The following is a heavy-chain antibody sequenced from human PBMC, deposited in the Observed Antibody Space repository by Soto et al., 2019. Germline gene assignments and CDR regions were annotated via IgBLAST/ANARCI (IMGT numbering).Heavy chain of an antibody. V-gene: IGHV3-23*01. D-gene: IGHD3-3*01. CDR2: ISGSGGST. CDR1: GFTFSSYA. Sequence: GGSLRLSCAASGFTFSSYAMSWVRQAPGKGLEWVSAISGSGGSTYYADSVKGRFTISRDNSKNTLYLQMNSLRAEDTAVYYCARGKELGVVRYGMDVWGQGTTVTVSS. CDR3: ARGKELGVVRYGMDV. J-gene: IGHJ6*02.